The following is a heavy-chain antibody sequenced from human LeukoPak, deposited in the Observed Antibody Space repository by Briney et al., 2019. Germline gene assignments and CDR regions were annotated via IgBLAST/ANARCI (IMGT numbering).Heavy chain of an antibody. V-gene: IGHV3-23*01. D-gene: IGHD6-19*01. CDR3: AKEGYTSGWSFDY. CDR2: ISGSGGNT. J-gene: IGHJ4*02. CDR1: GFTFSRYA. Sequence: GGSLRLSCAASGFTFSRYAMSWVRQAPGKGLEWVSGISGSGGNTNYADSVKGRFTVSRDNSKSTLYLQMNSLRAEDTAIYFCAKEGYTSGWSFDYWGQGILVTVSS.